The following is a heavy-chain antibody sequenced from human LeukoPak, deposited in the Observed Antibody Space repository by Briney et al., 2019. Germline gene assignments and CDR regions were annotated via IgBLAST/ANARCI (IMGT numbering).Heavy chain of an antibody. CDR2: IRYDGSNK. D-gene: IGHD6-6*01. CDR3: AKDPLIEYSSSSLDY. Sequence: GGSLRLSCAASGFTFSSYGMHWVRQAPGKGLEWVAFIRYDGSNKYYADSVKGRFTISRDNSKNTLYLQMNSLKAEDTAVYYCAKDPLIEYSSSSLDYWGQGTLVTVSS. J-gene: IGHJ4*02. V-gene: IGHV3-30*02. CDR1: GFTFSSYG.